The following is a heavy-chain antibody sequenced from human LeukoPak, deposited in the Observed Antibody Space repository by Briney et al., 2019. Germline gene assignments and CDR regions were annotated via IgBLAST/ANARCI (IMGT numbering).Heavy chain of an antibody. CDR2: MNPNSGNT. D-gene: IGHD3-10*01. J-gene: IGHJ4*02. CDR3: ARGISFGELFPFDY. V-gene: IGHV1-8*01. CDR1: GYTFTSYD. Sequence: ASVKVSYKASGYTFTSYDINWVRQATGQGLEWMGWMNPNSGNTGYAQKFQGRVTMTRNTSISTAYMELSSLRSEDTAVYYCARGISFGELFPFDYWGQGTLVTVSS.